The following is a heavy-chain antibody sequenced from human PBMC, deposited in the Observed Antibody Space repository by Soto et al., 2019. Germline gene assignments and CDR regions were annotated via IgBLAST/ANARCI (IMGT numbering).Heavy chain of an antibody. CDR1: GGSFSGFY. Sequence: QVQLQQWGAGLLKPSETLSLTCAVYGGSFSGFYWSWIRQPPGKGLEWIGELNDSGGTNYNASLKCRVSISGDTSNNQFSLKLSFVTAADTAVYYCARGRGGVQHWGQGTLVTVSS. V-gene: IGHV4-34*01. J-gene: IGHJ1*01. D-gene: IGHD3-10*01. CDR2: LNDSGGT. CDR3: ARGRGGVQH.